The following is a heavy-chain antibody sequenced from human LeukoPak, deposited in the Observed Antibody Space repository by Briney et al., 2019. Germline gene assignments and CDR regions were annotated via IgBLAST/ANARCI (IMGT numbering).Heavy chain of an antibody. Sequence: SETLSLTCTVSGASISSGGYYWGWIRQPPGKGLEWIANIYYSGSTFYNPSLKSRVTISVDTSKNQFSLRVSSVTAADTAVYYCASNTYYGSGSYSDYWGQGALVTVSS. CDR3: ASNTYYGSGSYSDY. CDR1: GASISSGGYY. V-gene: IGHV4-39*07. D-gene: IGHD3-10*01. J-gene: IGHJ4*02. CDR2: IYYSGST.